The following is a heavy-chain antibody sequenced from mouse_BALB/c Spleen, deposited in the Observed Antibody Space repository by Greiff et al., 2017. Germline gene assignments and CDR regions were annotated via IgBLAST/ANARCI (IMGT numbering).Heavy chain of an antibody. V-gene: IGHV1-9*01. CDR2: ILPGSGST. CDR1: GYTFSSYW. CDR3: AKALYYRFFDY. J-gene: IGHJ2*01. D-gene: IGHD2-14*01. Sequence: VKLVESGAELMKPGASVKISCKATGYTFSSYWIEWVKQRPGHGLEWIGEILPGSGSTNYNEKFKGKATFTADTSSNTAYMQLSSLTSEDSAVYYCAKALYYRFFDYWGQGTTLTVSS.